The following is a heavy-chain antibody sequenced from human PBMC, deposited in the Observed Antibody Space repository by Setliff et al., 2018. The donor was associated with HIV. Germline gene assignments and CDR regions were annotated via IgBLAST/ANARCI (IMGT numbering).Heavy chain of an antibody. CDR3: ARLVSSSWSYYFDS. CDR1: GGSLSNYC. J-gene: IGHJ4*02. D-gene: IGHD6-13*01. V-gene: IGHV4-4*09. CDR2: IFASETT. Sequence: SETLSLTCSVSGGSLSNYCWNWIRQSPGKGLEWIGYIFASETTNYKPYYNPSLQSRVTLSIDTSKNQFSLRLSSVTAADTAVYYCARLVSSSWSYYFDSWGQGTLVTVSS.